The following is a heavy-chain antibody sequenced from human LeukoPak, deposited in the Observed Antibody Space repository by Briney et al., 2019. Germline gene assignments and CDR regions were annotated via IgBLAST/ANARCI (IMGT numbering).Heavy chain of an antibody. D-gene: IGHD5-24*01. CDR2: ISGSGGST. Sequence: PGGSLRLSCAASGFTFSSYAMSWVRQAPGKGLEWVSAISGSGGSTYYADSVKGRFTISRDNSKNTLYQQMNSLRAEDTAVYYCANTVSVEMATILDYWGQGTLVTVSS. CDR3: ANTVSVEMATILDY. CDR1: GFTFSSYA. J-gene: IGHJ4*02. V-gene: IGHV3-23*01.